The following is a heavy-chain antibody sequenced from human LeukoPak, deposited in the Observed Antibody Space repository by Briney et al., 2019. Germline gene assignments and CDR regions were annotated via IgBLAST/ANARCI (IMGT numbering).Heavy chain of an antibody. Sequence: ASVKVSCKASGYTFTSYDINWVRQATGQGLEWMGWMNPNSGNTGYAQKFQGRVTMTRNTSISTAYMELRSLRSDDTAVYYCASGRYDFWSGYTSSYYYYGMDVWGQGTTVTVSS. CDR1: GYTFTSYD. CDR3: ASGRYDFWSGYTSSYYYYGMDV. CDR2: MNPNSGNT. V-gene: IGHV1-8*01. D-gene: IGHD3-3*01. J-gene: IGHJ6*02.